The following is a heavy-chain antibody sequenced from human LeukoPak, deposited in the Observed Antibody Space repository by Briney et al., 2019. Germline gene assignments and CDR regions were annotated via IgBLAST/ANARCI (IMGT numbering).Heavy chain of an antibody. V-gene: IGHV3-66*04. Sequence: GGSLRLSCVASGFTFSSYGMHWVRQAPGKGLEWVSVIYSGSSTYYADSVKGRFTISRDNSKNTLYLQMNSLRAEDTAVYYCARHGSITMVRGRLRYYYMDVWGKGTTVTISS. CDR1: GFTFSSYG. CDR3: ARHGSITMVRGRLRYYYMDV. J-gene: IGHJ6*03. D-gene: IGHD3-10*01. CDR2: IYSGSST.